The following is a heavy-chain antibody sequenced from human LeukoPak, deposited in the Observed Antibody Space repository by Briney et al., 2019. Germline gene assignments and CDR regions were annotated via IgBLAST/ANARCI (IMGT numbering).Heavy chain of an antibody. Sequence: GAPVKVSFKASGYTFTSYGISWVRQAPGQGLEWMGWISGYNGNTNYAQKLQGRVTMSTDTSTNTAYMELRSLRSDDTAVYYCARSRGGYSYGYGENWGQGTLVTVSS. J-gene: IGHJ4*02. CDR2: ISGYNGNT. V-gene: IGHV1-18*01. CDR3: ARSRGGYSYGYGEN. D-gene: IGHD5-18*01. CDR1: GYTFTSYG.